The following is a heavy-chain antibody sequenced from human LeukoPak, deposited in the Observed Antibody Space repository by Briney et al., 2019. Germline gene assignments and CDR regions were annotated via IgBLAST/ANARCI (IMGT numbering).Heavy chain of an antibody. Sequence: SVKVSCKASGATFSSYAISWVRQAPGQGLEWMGGIIPIFGTANYAQKFQGRVTITADESTSTAYMELSSLRSEDTAVYYCARGIVVVPAAILNAYYYYYMDVWGKGTTVTVSS. CDR1: GATFSSYA. V-gene: IGHV1-69*13. CDR2: IIPIFGTA. J-gene: IGHJ6*03. D-gene: IGHD2-2*02. CDR3: ARGIVVVPAAILNAYYYYYMDV.